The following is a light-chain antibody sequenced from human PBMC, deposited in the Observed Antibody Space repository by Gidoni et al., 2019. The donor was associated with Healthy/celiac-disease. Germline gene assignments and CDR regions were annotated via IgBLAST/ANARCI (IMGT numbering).Light chain of an antibody. CDR3: QQYNSLWT. J-gene: IGKJ1*01. Sequence: DIQMTQSPSTLSASVGDRVTITCRASQSLSRWLAWYQQKPGKAPKLLVYKASSLESGVPSRFGGSGSGTEFTLTISSLQPDDFATYYCQQYNSLWTFGQGTKVEIK. CDR1: QSLSRW. CDR2: KAS. V-gene: IGKV1-5*03.